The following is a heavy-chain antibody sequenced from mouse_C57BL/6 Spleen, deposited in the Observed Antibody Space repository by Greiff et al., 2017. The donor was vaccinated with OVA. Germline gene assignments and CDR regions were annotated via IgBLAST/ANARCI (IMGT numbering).Heavy chain of an antibody. CDR1: GFNIKGYY. Sequence: EVKLLESGAELVRPGASVKLSCTASGFNIKGYYMHWVKQRPEQGLEWIGRIDPEDGDTEYAPKFQGKATMTADTSSNTAYLQLSSLTSEDTAVYYCTSWLRPGSYYAMDYWGQGTSVTVSS. D-gene: IGHD3-2*02. CDR2: IDPEDGDT. CDR3: TSWLRPGSYYAMDY. V-gene: IGHV14-1*01. J-gene: IGHJ4*01.